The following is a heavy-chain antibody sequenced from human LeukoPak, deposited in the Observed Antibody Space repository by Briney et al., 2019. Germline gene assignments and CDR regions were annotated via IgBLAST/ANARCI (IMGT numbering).Heavy chain of an antibody. CDR3: ARVLYSSSWYLFDY. CDR2: INSDGSST. D-gene: IGHD6-13*01. Sequence: GGSLRLSCAASGFTFSSYWMHWVRRAPGKGLVWVSRINSDGSSTSYADSVKGRFTISRDNAKNTLYLQMNSLRAEDTAAYYCARVLYSSSWYLFDYWGQGTLVTVSS. J-gene: IGHJ4*02. V-gene: IGHV3-74*01. CDR1: GFTFSSYW.